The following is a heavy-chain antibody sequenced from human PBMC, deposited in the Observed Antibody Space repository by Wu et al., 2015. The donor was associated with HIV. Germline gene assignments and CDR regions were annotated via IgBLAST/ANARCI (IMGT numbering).Heavy chain of an antibody. CDR1: GYTFTGYY. Sequence: QVQLVQSGAEVKKPGASVKVSCKASGYTFTGYYVHWVRQAPGQGLEWMGWINPKSGGTNYAQRFQGRVTMTRDTSISTVYMELSRLRSDDTAVYYCFVYFRYQLPDTNDTFDVWGQGTMVTVSS. J-gene: IGHJ3*01. CDR2: INPKSGGT. CDR3: FVYFRYQLPDTNDTFDV. V-gene: IGHV1-2*02. D-gene: IGHD2-2*01.